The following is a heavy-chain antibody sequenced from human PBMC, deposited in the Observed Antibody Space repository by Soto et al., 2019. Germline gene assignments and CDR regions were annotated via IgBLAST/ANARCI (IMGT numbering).Heavy chain of an antibody. V-gene: IGHV2-70*17. CDR1: GFSLSTNGIC. J-gene: IGHJ4*02. CDR2: VDWDDDK. D-gene: IGHD6-19*01. Sequence: SGLTLVNPTQTLTLTCPFSGFSLSTNGICVSWIRQPPGKALEWLARVDWDDDKFYSSSLKTRLSISKDTSKNQVVLTMTNMDPVDTATYYCARTTSPLWGGWYYFDYWGQGTLVTASS. CDR3: ARTTSPLWGGWYYFDY.